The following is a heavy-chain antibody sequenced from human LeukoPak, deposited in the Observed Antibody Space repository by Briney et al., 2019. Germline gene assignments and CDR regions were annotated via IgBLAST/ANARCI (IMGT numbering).Heavy chain of an antibody. D-gene: IGHD6-19*01. J-gene: IGHJ4*02. CDR2: IYYSGST. CDR3: ARNENYNSGWYIDY. V-gene: IGHV4-59*08. CDR1: GGSISSYY. Sequence: PSETLSLTCTVSGGSISSYYWSWIRQPPGKGLEWIGFIYYSGSTNYNPSLKTRVTISVDTYRNQFSLKLSSVTAADTAVYYCARNENYNSGWYIDYWGQGTLVTVSS.